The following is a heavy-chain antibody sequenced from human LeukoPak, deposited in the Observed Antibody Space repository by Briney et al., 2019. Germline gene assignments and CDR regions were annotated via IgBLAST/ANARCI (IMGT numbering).Heavy chain of an antibody. V-gene: IGHV4-61*01. Sequence: TSETLSLTCTVSGGSISSSTYYWGWIRQPPGKGLEWIGYIYYSGSTNYNPSLKSRVTISVDTSKNQFSLKLSSVTAADTAVYYCAREAVHYGYVFFDYWGQGTLVTVSS. CDR2: IYYSGST. J-gene: IGHJ4*02. CDR3: AREAVHYGYVFFDY. D-gene: IGHD3-16*01. CDR1: GGSISSSTYY.